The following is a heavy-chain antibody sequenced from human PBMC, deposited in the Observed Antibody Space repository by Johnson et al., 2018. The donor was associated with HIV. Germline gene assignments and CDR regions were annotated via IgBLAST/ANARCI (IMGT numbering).Heavy chain of an antibody. CDR1: GFTFDDYG. D-gene: IGHD3-22*01. CDR2: IWYDGSNK. J-gene: IGHJ3*02. CDR3: AREGYDSSGYSDAFDI. V-gene: IGHV3-33*08. Sequence: QVQLVESGGGVVRPGGSLRLSCVASGFTFDDYGMSWVRQAPGKGLEWVAVIWYDGSNKYYADSVKGRFIISRDNSKNTLYLQMNSLRAEDTAVYYCAREGYDSSGYSDAFDIWGQGTMVTVSS.